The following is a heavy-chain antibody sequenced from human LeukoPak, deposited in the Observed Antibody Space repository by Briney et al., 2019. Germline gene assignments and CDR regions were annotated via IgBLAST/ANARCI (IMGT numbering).Heavy chain of an antibody. CDR1: GGSISSYY. V-gene: IGHV4-59*01. J-gene: IGHJ6*02. CDR3: ARSGGAYCGRDCYPYYYYGMDV. Sequence: SETLSLTCTVSGGSISSYYWSWIRQPPGKGLEWIGYIYYSGSTNYNPSLKSRVTISVDTSKNQFSLKLSSVTTADTAVYYCARSGGAYCGRDCYPYYYYGMDVWGQGTTVTVSS. CDR2: IYYSGST. D-gene: IGHD2-21*02.